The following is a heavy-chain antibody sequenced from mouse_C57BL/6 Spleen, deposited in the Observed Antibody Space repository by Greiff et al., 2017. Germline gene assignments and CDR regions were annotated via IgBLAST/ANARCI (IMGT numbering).Heavy chain of an antibody. Sequence: QVQLQQPGAELVMPGASVKLSCKASGYTFTSYWMHWVKQRPGQGLEWIGEIDPSDSYTNYNQKFKGKSTLTVDKSSSTAYMQLSSLTSEDSAVYYCARSRGNWYFDVWGTVTTVTVSS. CDR2: IDPSDSYT. J-gene: IGHJ1*03. CDR3: ARSRGNWYFDV. V-gene: IGHV1-69*01. CDR1: GYTFTSYW.